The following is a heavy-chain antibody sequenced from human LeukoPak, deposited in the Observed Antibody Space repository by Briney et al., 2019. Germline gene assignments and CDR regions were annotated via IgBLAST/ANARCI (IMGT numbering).Heavy chain of an antibody. V-gene: IGHV3-53*01. Sequence: GGSLRLSCAASGFTVSSNYMSWVRQAPGKGLEWVSVIYSGGSTYYADSVKGRFTISRDNSKNTLYLQMNSLRAEDTAVYYCARARPIIFDWLPQGAFDIWGQGTMVTVSS. CDR3: ARARPIIFDWLPQGAFDI. D-gene: IGHD3-9*01. J-gene: IGHJ3*02. CDR1: GFTVSSNY. CDR2: IYSGGST.